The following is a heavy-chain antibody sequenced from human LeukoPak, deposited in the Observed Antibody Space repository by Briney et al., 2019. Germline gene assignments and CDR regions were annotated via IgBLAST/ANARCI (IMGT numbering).Heavy chain of an antibody. CDR1: GFSLSTSGVG. V-gene: IGHV2-5*02. Sequence: NESGPALVKPTQTLTLTCTFSGFSLSTSGVGVGWIRQPPGKALEWLALIYWDDDKRYSPSLKSRLTITKDTSKNQVVLTMTNMDPVDTATYYCAHSRPAFCTNGVCSIREEYYFDYWGQGTLVTVSS. CDR3: AHSRPAFCTNGVCSIREEYYFDY. CDR2: IYWDDDK. J-gene: IGHJ4*02. D-gene: IGHD2-8*01.